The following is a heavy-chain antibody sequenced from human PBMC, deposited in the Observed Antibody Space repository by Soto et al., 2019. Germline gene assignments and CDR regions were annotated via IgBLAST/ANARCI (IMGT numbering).Heavy chain of an antibody. V-gene: IGHV4-34*01. J-gene: IGHJ6*02. Sequence: PSETLSLTCAVYGGSFSGYYWSWTRQPPGKGLEWIGEINHSGSTNYNPSLKSRVTISVDTSKNQFSLKLSSVTAADTAVYYCARDPRSSSIYYGMDVWGQGTTVTVSS. CDR1: GGSFSGYY. CDR3: ARDPRSSSIYYGMDV. D-gene: IGHD6-6*01. CDR2: INHSGST.